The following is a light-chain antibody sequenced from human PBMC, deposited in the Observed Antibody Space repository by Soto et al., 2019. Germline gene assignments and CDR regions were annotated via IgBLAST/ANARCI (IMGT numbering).Light chain of an antibody. J-gene: IGKJ1*01. CDR3: QQYGSSPWT. CDR2: GAS. CDR1: QSVSSSY. Sequence: EIVFTQSPGTLSLSPGERATLSCRASQSVSSSYLAWYQQKPGQAPRLLIFGASSRATAIPDRFSGSGSGTDFTLTISRLEPEDFAVYYCQQYGSSPWTFGQGTKVDIK. V-gene: IGKV3-20*01.